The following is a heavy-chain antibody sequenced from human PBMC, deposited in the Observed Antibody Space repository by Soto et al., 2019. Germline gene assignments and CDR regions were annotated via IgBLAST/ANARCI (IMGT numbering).Heavy chain of an antibody. D-gene: IGHD4-17*01. Sequence: QVRLVQSEAEVKKPGSSVKVSCKASGGSFSNNAISWVRQAPGQGLEWMGVIILPFGTPNYAQTFQGRVTITADESITTAYMELSGLRSEDTAVYYCARVPDYEGYFDYWGRGTLVTVSS. CDR1: GGSFSNNA. V-gene: IGHV1-69*12. CDR2: IILPFGTP. CDR3: ARVPDYEGYFDY. J-gene: IGHJ4*02.